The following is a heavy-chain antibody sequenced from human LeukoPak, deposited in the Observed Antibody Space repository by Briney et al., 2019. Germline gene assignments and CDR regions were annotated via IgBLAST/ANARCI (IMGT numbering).Heavy chain of an antibody. V-gene: IGHV1-2*02. Sequence: RASVKVSCKAPGYTFTGYYMHWVRQAPGQGLEWMGWINPNSGGTNYAQKFQGRVTMTRDTSISTAYMELSRLRSDDTAVYYCARDRGAVAGPSDYWGQGTLVTVSS. CDR2: INPNSGGT. CDR1: GYTFTGYY. CDR3: ARDRGAVAGPSDY. J-gene: IGHJ4*02. D-gene: IGHD6-19*01.